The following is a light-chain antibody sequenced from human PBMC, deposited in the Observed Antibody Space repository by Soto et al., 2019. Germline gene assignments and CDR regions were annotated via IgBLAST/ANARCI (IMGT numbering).Light chain of an antibody. Sequence: QSALTQPPSASGSLGQAVTISCTGTSSDVGGYNYVSWYQQHPGKAPRLMIYEVNKRPSGVPVRFSGSKSGNTASLTVSGLQAEDEADYYCSSHAGATKVFGTGTKLTVL. CDR2: EVN. CDR3: SSHAGATKV. CDR1: SSDVGGYNY. J-gene: IGLJ1*01. V-gene: IGLV2-8*01.